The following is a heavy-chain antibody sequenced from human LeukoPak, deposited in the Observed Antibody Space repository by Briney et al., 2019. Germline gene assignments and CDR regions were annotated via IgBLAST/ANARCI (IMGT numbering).Heavy chain of an antibody. CDR1: GGSITSHF. V-gene: IGHV4-59*11. CDR2: INYSGST. Sequence: PSETVSLTCTVSGGSITSHFWSWIRQPPGKGLEWIGYINYSGSTNYNPSLKSRVTISVDTSRNQFSLKLSSVTAADTAVYYCAGGGTNWFDPWGQGTLVTVSS. J-gene: IGHJ5*02. CDR3: AGGGTNWFDP.